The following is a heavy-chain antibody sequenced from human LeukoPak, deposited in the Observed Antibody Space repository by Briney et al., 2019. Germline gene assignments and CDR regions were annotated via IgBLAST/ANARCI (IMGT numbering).Heavy chain of an antibody. V-gene: IGHV1-69*01. J-gene: IGHJ3*02. Sequence: SVKVSCKASGGTFSSYAISWVRQAPGQGLEWMGWINPNSGGTNYAQKFQGRVTITADESTSTAYMELSSLRSEDTAVYYCAILMVRGVIIPNAFDIWGQGTMVTVSS. CDR3: AILMVRGVIIPNAFDI. CDR1: GGTFSSYA. D-gene: IGHD3-10*01. CDR2: INPNSGGT.